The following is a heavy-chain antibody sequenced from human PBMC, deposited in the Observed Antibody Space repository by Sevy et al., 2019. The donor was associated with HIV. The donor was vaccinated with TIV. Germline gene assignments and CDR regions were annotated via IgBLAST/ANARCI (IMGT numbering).Heavy chain of an antibody. V-gene: IGHV3-21*01. CDR2: INAISSNI. CDR3: ARDLFSGGNAVYGY. CDR1: GFTFSSYA. J-gene: IGHJ4*02. D-gene: IGHD2-15*01. Sequence: GGSLRLSCAASGFTFSSYAMNWVRQAPGKGLEWVSSINAISSNIYHADSVKGRFTISRDNAENSLYLQMNSVRDEDTAICYCARDLFSGGNAVYGYWGQGTLVTVSS.